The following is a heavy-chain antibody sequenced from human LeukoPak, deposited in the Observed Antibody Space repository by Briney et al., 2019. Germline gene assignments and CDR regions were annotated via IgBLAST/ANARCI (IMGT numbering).Heavy chain of an antibody. CDR3: ARLDYYDTSSFDY. CDR1: GDSFSSSSYY. D-gene: IGHD3-22*01. J-gene: IGHJ4*02. V-gene: IGHV4-39*01. Sequence: SETLSLACTVSGDSFSSSSYYWGWLRPAPGKGLEWIGTIYYSATTYYNPSLESRVTISVDTSKNQFSLKLSSVTAADTGIYFCARLDYYDTSSFDYWGQGTLVTVST. CDR2: IYYSATT.